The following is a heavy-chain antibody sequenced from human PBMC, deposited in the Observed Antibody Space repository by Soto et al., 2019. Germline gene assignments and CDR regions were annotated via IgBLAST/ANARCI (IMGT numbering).Heavy chain of an antibody. V-gene: IGHV3-30-3*01. CDR2: ISYDGSNK. CDR1: GFTFSSYS. CDR3: ARAGVRYNNSPLGDV. J-gene: IGHJ6*02. Sequence: GGSLRLSCAASGFTFSSYSMHWVRQAPGKGLEWVAVISYDGSNKYYADSVKGRFTISRDNSKNTLYLQMNSLRAEDTAVYYCARAGVRYNNSPLGDVWGQGTTVTVSS. D-gene: IGHD4-4*01.